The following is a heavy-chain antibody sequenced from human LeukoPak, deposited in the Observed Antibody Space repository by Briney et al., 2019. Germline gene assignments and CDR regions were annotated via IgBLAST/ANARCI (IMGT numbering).Heavy chain of an antibody. CDR2: IYYSGST. D-gene: IGHD3-22*01. J-gene: IGHJ4*02. V-gene: IGHV4-61*01. CDR3: ARAGDSSGYYFDY. Sequence: SETLSLTCTVSGGSVSSGSYYWSWIRQPPGKGLEWIGYIYYSGSTNYNPSLKSRVTISVDTSKNQFSLKLSSVTAADTAVYYCARAGDSSGYYFDYWGQGTLVTVSS. CDR1: GGSVSSGSYY.